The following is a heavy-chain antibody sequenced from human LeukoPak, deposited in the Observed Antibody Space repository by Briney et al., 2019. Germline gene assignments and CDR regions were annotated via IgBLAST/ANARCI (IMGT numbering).Heavy chain of an antibody. CDR2: VVPYSGAT. J-gene: IGHJ4*02. Sequence: ASVKVSCKXSGYTFTDYYVHWVRQVPGQGLEFVGWVVPYSGATRYAPRFQGRVTMTRDTSIGTAYMELSRLTYGDTAVYYCATLGATSFDYWGQGTLVTVSS. CDR1: GYTFTDYY. V-gene: IGHV1-2*02. CDR3: ATLGATSFDY. D-gene: IGHD1-26*01.